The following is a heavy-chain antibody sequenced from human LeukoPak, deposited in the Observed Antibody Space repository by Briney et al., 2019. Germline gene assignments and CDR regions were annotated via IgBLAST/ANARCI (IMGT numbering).Heavy chain of an antibody. CDR3: ARDRPPSDSGSYYGVVDY. CDR1: GGSISSGGYY. J-gene: IGHJ4*02. CDR2: IYYSGST. V-gene: IGHV4-31*03. Sequence: TLSLTCTVSGGSISSGGYYWSWIRQHPGKGLEWIGYIYYSGSTYYNPSLKSRVAISVDTSKNQFSLKLSSVTAADTAVYYCARDRPPSDSGSYYGVVDYWGQGTLVTVSS. D-gene: IGHD1-26*01.